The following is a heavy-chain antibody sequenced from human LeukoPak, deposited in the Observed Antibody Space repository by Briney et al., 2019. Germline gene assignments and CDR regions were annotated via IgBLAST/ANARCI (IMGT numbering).Heavy chain of an antibody. J-gene: IGHJ6*03. CDR1: GGSISSYY. V-gene: IGHV4-59*12. CDR3: ARGTYYYYMDV. CDR2: IYHSGST. Sequence: SETLSLTCTVSGGSISSYYWSWIRQPPGKGLEWIGYIYHSGSTYYNPSLKSRVTISVDRSKNQFSLKLSSVTAADTAVYYCARGTYYYYMDVWGKGTTVTVSS.